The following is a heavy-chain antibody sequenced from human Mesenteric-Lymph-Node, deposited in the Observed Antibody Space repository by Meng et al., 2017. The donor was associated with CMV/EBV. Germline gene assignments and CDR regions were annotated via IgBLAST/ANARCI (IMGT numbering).Heavy chain of an antibody. J-gene: IGHJ6*02. CDR2: INHSGST. Sequence: SETLSLTCAVYGGSFSGYYWSWIRQPPGKGLEWIGEINHSGSTNYNPSLKSRVTISVDTSKNQFSLKLSSVTAADTAVYYCARPGISSSSWYPYYYYGMDVWGQGITVTVSS. CDR1: GGSFSGYY. CDR3: ARPGISSSSWYPYYYYGMDV. V-gene: IGHV4-34*01. D-gene: IGHD6-13*01.